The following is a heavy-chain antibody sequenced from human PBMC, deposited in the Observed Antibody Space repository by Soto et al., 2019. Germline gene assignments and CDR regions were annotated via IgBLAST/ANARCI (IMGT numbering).Heavy chain of an antibody. Sequence: VQLVQSGAEVKKPGASVKVSCKASGYTFTGYYMHWVRQAPGQGLEWMGWINPNSGGTNYAQKFQGWVTMTRDTSISTDYMELSRLRSDDTAVYYCAREGSTTVTTPNFDYWGQGPLVTVSS. CDR1: GYTFTGYY. D-gene: IGHD4-17*01. J-gene: IGHJ4*02. CDR2: INPNSGGT. CDR3: AREGSTTVTTPNFDY. V-gene: IGHV1-2*04.